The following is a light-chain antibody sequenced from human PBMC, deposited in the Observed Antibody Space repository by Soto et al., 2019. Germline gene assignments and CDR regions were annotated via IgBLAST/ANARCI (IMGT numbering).Light chain of an antibody. CDR2: DTT. CDR3: LLSYSGTNWV. Sequence: QAVVTQEPSLTVSPGGTVTLTCGSSTGAVTSGHYPYWFQQKPGQAPRTLIYDTTNKHSWTPARLSGSLLGGKAALTLAGAQTDDEADYYCLLSYSGTNWVFGGGTKLTVL. V-gene: IGLV7-46*01. J-gene: IGLJ3*02. CDR1: TGAVTSGHY.